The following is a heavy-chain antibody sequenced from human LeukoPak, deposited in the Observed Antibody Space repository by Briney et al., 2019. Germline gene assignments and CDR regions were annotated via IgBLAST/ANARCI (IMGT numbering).Heavy chain of an antibody. J-gene: IGHJ3*01. CDR3: ARDSTTCHACAFDV. V-gene: IGHV3-7*01. CDR2: IKHDGSEK. CDR1: GFTFSSYG. D-gene: IGHD2-2*01. Sequence: GSLRLSFAASGFTFSSYGMHWVRQAPGKGLEWVANIKHDGSEKHYVDSVKDRFTISRDNAKNSLYLQMNSLGAEDTAVYFCARDSTTCHACAFDVWAKGQWSPSLQ.